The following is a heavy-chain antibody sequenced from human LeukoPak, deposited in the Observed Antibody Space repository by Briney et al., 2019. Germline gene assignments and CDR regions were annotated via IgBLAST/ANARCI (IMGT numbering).Heavy chain of an antibody. V-gene: IGHV4-39*07. CDR3: AEGVAAAGKDYYYGMDV. J-gene: IGHJ6*02. CDR1: GGSIRSSYYY. CDR2: IYYSGST. D-gene: IGHD6-13*01. Sequence: PSETLSLTCTVSGGSIRSSYYYWGWIRQPPGKGLEWIGSIYYSGSTYYNPSLKSRVTISVDTSKNQFSLKLSSVTAADTAVYYCAEGVAAAGKDYYYGMDVWGQGTTVTVSS.